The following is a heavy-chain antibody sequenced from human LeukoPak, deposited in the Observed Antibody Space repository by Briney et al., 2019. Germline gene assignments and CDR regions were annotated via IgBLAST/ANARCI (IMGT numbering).Heavy chain of an antibody. CDR3: AELGITMIGGV. CDR2: INSSGSTI. D-gene: IGHD3-10*02. CDR1: GFAFKSYE. V-gene: IGHV3-48*03. J-gene: IGHJ6*04. Sequence: GGSLRLSCAASGFAFKSYEMNWVRQAPGKGLEWVSYINSSGSTIYYADSVKGRFTISRDNAKNSLYLKMNSLRAEDTAVYYCAELGITMIGGVWGKGTTVTISS.